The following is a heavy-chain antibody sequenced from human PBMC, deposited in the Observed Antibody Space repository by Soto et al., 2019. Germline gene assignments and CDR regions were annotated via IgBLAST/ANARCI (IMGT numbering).Heavy chain of an antibody. V-gene: IGHV6-1*01. CDR1: ADSVSSNSAA. J-gene: IGHJ6*03. Sequence: SQTLSLTCAISADSVSSNSAAWNWIRLAPSRGLEWLARTYYRSRCYNDYAVSVRSRITVNPDTSKNQFSLQMTSVTPEDTAVYYCAGTTSHQWYYMDVWGKGTTVTVSS. CDR2: TYYRSRCYN. CDR3: AGTTSHQWYYMDV. D-gene: IGHD1-7*01.